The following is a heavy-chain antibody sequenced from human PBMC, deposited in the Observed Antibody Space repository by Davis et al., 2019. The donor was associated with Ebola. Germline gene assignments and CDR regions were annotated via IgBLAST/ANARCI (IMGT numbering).Heavy chain of an antibody. D-gene: IGHD6-13*01. Sequence: GGSLRLSCAASGFTFNKYAMSWVRQAPGKGLEWVSVVSGRSTTIYYADSVKGRFAISRDNSKDTLYLQMNSLRIEDTGVYYCARGGGSSWFAYWGQGTLVSVSS. CDR3: ARGGGSSWFAY. CDR1: GFTFNKYA. J-gene: IGHJ5*01. V-gene: IGHV3-23*01. CDR2: VSGRSTTI.